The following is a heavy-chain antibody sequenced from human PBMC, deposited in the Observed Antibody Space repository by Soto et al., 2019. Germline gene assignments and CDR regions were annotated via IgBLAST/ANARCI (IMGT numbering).Heavy chain of an antibody. Sequence: QVQLQQWGAGLLKPSETLSLTCAVYGGSFSGYYWSWIRQPPGKGLEWIGEINHSGSTNYNPSLKSRVTLSVDTSKNQFSLKLSSVTAADTAVYYCARRGYPDFWGQGTMVTVSS. CDR3: ARRGYPDF. V-gene: IGHV4-34*01. J-gene: IGHJ3*01. CDR1: GGSFSGYY. D-gene: IGHD5-12*01. CDR2: INHSGST.